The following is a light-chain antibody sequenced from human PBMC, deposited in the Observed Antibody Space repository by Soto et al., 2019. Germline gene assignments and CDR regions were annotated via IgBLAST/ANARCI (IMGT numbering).Light chain of an antibody. V-gene: IGKV1-6*01. J-gene: IGKJ4*01. CDR1: QDIRED. Sequence: AIQLTQSPSSLSASVGDRVTITCRATQDIREDLGWYQQKPGKAPKLLIYAASSLQSEVPSRFSGSVSGTDFALTISRLQPEDLATYFCLQYHGFPLAFRGGTKVESK. CDR3: LQYHGFPLA. CDR2: AAS.